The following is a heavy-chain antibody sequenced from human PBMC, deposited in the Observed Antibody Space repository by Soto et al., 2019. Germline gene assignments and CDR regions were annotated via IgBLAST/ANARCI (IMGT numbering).Heavy chain of an antibody. Sequence: QVQLVQSGAEVKKPGSSVKVSCKASGGTFSSYTISWVRQAPGQGLEWMGRIIPNLGIANYAQKFQGRVTITADKSTSKAYMELSSLRSEDTAVYYCAGHYGDSEFDYWGQGTLVTVSA. CDR1: GGTFSSYT. D-gene: IGHD4-17*01. J-gene: IGHJ4*02. CDR2: IIPNLGIA. V-gene: IGHV1-69*02. CDR3: AGHYGDSEFDY.